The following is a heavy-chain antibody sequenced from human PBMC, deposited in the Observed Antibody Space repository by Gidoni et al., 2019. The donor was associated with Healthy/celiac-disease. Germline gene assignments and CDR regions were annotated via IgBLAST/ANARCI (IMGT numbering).Heavy chain of an antibody. CDR2: IYPGDSDT. CDR3: ARVNPFDGLTTVSYPYYFDY. CDR1: GYSFTSYW. D-gene: IGHD4-17*01. V-gene: IGHV5-51*01. Sequence: EVQLVQSGAEVKKPGESLKISCKGSGYSFTSYWIGWVRQMPGKGLEWMGIIYPGDSDTRYSPSFQGQVTISADKSISTAYLQWSSLKASDTAMYYCARVNPFDGLTTVSYPYYFDYWGQGTLVTVSS. J-gene: IGHJ4*02.